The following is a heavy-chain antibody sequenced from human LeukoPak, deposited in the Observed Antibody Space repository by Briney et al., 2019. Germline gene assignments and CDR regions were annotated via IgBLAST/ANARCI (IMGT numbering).Heavy chain of an antibody. V-gene: IGHV4-39*02. D-gene: IGHD3-9*01. Sequence: SETLSFTCSVSGVSINRSGYYWGWIRQPPGKGLEWIGNIYFSGKTYYNPSLQSRVTISVDTSKNQFSLKVTSVTAADTATYYCAREVVTGASGYYYYMDVWGKGTTVTVSS. CDR1: GVSINRSGYY. J-gene: IGHJ6*03. CDR3: AREVVTGASGYYYYMDV. CDR2: IYFSGKT.